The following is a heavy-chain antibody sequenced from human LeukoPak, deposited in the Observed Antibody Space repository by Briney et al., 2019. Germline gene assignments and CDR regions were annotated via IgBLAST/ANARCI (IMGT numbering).Heavy chain of an antibody. CDR2: MWFDGTTE. CDR1: GFTFSDYR. CDR3: ARDMHSSSWTPPNAFDI. D-gene: IGHD3-22*01. V-gene: IGHV3-33*01. J-gene: IGHJ3*02. Sequence: GGSLRLSCAASGFTFSDYRIPWVRRAPGKGLEGVAFMWFDGTTEYSADSVKGRFTMPRDNSRTTVYLQMNSLRAEDTAVYYCARDMHSSSWTPPNAFDIWGQGTMVTVSS.